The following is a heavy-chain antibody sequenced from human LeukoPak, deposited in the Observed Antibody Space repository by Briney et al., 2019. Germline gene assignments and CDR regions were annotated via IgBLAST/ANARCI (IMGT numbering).Heavy chain of an antibody. Sequence: GGSLRLSCAASGFTFSSYGMHWVRQAPGKGLEGVAVISYDGSNKYYADSVKGRFTISRDNSKNTLYLQMNSLRAEDTAVYYCAKDHGSYSSGSVNWGQGTLVTVSS. D-gene: IGHD6-19*01. CDR3: AKDHGSYSSGSVN. CDR2: ISYDGSNK. J-gene: IGHJ4*02. V-gene: IGHV3-30*18. CDR1: GFTFSSYG.